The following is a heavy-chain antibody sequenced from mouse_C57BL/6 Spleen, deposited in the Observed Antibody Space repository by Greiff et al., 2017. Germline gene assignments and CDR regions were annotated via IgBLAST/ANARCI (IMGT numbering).Heavy chain of an antibody. Sequence: QVQLQQPGAELVRPGSSVKLSCKASGYTFTSYWMHWVKQRPIQGLEWIGNIDPSDSETHYNQKFKDKATLTVDKSSSTAYLQLSRLTSEDSAVYYCARGENYFDYWGQGTTLTVSS. V-gene: IGHV1-52*01. CDR3: ARGENYFDY. CDR1: GYTFTSYW. J-gene: IGHJ2*01. CDR2: IDPSDSET.